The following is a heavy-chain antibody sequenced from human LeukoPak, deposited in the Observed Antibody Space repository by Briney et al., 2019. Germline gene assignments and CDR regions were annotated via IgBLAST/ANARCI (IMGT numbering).Heavy chain of an antibody. CDR3: AKWMSRVQAFDI. Sequence: PGGSLRLSCAASGFTFSTYDMSWVRQAPGKGLEWVACIGGSGGAIYYRGSVKGRFTISRDNSKSTLYLQMHSLRADDTAVYFCAKWMSRVQAFDIWGQGTMVTVSS. J-gene: IGHJ3*02. CDR1: GFTFSTYD. CDR2: IGGSGGAI. V-gene: IGHV3-23*01. D-gene: IGHD5-12*01.